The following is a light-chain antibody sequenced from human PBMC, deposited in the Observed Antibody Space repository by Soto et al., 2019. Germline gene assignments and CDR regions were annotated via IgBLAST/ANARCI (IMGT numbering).Light chain of an antibody. CDR1: RSISSY. CDR2: AAS. CDR3: QQSYNTPLT. V-gene: IGKV1-39*01. Sequence: DIQMTQSPSSLSASVGDRVTITCRASRSISSYLNWHQQKPGKAPKFLIYAASSLQSGVASRFSGSVSGTDFILTISSLQPEDFATYYCQQSYNTPLTFGPGTKVDIK. J-gene: IGKJ3*01.